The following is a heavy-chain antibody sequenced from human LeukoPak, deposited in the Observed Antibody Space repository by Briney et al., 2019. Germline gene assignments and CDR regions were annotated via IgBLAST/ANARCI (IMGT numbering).Heavy chain of an antibody. J-gene: IGHJ6*03. V-gene: IGHV4-34*01. D-gene: IGHD3-9*01. CDR1: GGSFSGYY. CDR3: ARGPYYDILTGYYTSYYYYYMDV. Sequence: SETLSLPCAVYGGSFSGYYWSWIRQPPGKGLEWIGEINHSGSTNYNPSLKSRVTISVDTSKNQFSLKLSSVTAADTAVYYCARGPYYDILTGYYTSYYYYYMDVWGKGTTVTVSS. CDR2: INHSGST.